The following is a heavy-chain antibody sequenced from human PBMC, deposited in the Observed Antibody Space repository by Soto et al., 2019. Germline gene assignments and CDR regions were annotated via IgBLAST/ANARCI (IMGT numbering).Heavy chain of an antibody. Sequence: QLQLQESGPGLVKPSETLSLTCTVSGGSISSSSYYWGWIRQPPGKGLEWIGSIYYSGSTYYNPSLKSRVTISVDTSKTQFSLKLSSVTAADTAVYYCARHYDIEAQNGYYYGMDVWGQGTTVTVSS. D-gene: IGHD3-9*01. J-gene: IGHJ6*02. CDR2: IYYSGST. V-gene: IGHV4-39*01. CDR3: ARHYDIEAQNGYYYGMDV. CDR1: GGSISSSSYY.